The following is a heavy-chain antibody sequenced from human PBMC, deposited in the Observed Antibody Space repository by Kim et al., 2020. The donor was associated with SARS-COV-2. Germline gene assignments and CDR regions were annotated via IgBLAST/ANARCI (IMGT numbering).Heavy chain of an antibody. CDR1: GFTFSNFV. V-gene: IGHV3-30-3*01. J-gene: IGHJ4*02. Sequence: GGSLRLSCAASGFTFSNFVLHWVRQAPGEGLEWVAVISYDGTNSYYADSVKGRFTISRDNSANTLYLQMNSLRNVDTAIYYCARAPYPFTPIYSSSPVAYWGQGTLVTVSS. D-gene: IGHD3-22*01. CDR2: ISYDGTNS. CDR3: ARAPYPFTPIYSSSPVAY.